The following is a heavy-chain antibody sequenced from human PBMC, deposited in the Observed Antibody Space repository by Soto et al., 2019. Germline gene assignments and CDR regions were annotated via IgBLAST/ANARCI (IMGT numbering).Heavy chain of an antibody. V-gene: IGHV3-21*01. Sequence: GGSLRLSCAASGFTFRSYSMNWVRQAPGKGLEWVSSISSSSIYIYYADSVKGRFTISRDNAKNSLYLQMNSLRAEDTAVYYCAREDYGDLNWYFDLWGRGTLVTVSS. D-gene: IGHD4-17*01. CDR3: AREDYGDLNWYFDL. CDR2: ISSSSIYI. CDR1: GFTFRSYS. J-gene: IGHJ2*01.